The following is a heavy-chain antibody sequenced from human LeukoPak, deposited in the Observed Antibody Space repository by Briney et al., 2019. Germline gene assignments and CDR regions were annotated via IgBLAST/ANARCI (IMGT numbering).Heavy chain of an antibody. V-gene: IGHV4-4*07. J-gene: IGHJ4*02. Sequence: SETLSLTCTVSGGSISSYHWSWIRQPAGKGLEWIGRIYTSGSTNYNPSLKSRVTMSVDTSNNQFSVKLSSVTVADTAVYCCARSILVRATIYFDYWGQGTLVTVSS. CDR2: IYTSGST. CDR3: ARSILVRATIYFDY. D-gene: IGHD1-26*01. CDR1: GGSISSYH.